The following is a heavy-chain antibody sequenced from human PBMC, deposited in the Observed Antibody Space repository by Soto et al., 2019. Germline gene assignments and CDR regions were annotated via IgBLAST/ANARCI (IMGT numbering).Heavy chain of an antibody. CDR3: ARWIVATMGYYFDY. CDR2: IYYSGST. Sequence: SETLSLTCTASGGSISSGGYYWSWIRQHPGKGLEWIGYIYYSGSTYYNPSLKSRVTISVDTSKNQFSLKLSSVTAADTAVYYCARWIVATMGYYFDYWGQGTLVTVSS. V-gene: IGHV4-31*03. CDR1: GGSISSGGYY. D-gene: IGHD5-12*01. J-gene: IGHJ4*02.